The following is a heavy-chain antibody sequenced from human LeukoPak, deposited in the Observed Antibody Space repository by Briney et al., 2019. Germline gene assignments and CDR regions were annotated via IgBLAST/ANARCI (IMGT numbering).Heavy chain of an antibody. Sequence: GWSLRLSCAAYVFTFNNYCMHWVRQAPGKGPVWVSRINGDGSNTHSADSVKGRFTISRDNAKNTLYLQMNSLRAEDTAVYYCTREPSGTYWYFDLWGRGTLVTVSS. CDR2: INGDGSNT. CDR1: VFTFNNYC. J-gene: IGHJ2*01. D-gene: IGHD1-26*01. V-gene: IGHV3-74*01. CDR3: TREPSGTYWYFDL.